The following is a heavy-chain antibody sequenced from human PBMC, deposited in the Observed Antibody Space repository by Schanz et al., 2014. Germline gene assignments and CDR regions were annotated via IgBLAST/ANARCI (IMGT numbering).Heavy chain of an antibody. CDR3: ARPSDSSWYMDV. CDR2: MIGSGSSV. Sequence: EVQLLESGGGLVQPGGSLRLSCAASGFTFSIYGMSWVRQAPGKGLEWVSRMIGSGSSVFYADSVKGRFTISRDNLKNTVYLQMNSLRAEDTAVYYCARPSDSSWYMDVWGKGTTVTVSS. J-gene: IGHJ6*03. V-gene: IGHV3-23*01. CDR1: GFTFSIYG. D-gene: IGHD2-21*02.